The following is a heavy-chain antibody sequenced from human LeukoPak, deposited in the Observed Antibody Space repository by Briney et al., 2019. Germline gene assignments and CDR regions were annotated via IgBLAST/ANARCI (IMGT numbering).Heavy chain of an antibody. CDR3: ARGQGYSGYPSFDY. V-gene: IGHV1-8*01. CDR2: MNPNSGNT. CDR1: GYTFTSYD. J-gene: IGHJ4*02. D-gene: IGHD5-12*01. Sequence: ASVKVSCKASGYTFTSYDINWVRQATGQGLEWMGWMNPNSGNTGYAQKFQGRVTMTRNTSISTAYVELSSLRSEDTAVYYCARGQGYSGYPSFDYWGQGTLVTVSS.